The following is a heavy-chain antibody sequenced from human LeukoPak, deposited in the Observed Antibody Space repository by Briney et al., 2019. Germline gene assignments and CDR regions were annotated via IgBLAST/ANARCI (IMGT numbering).Heavy chain of an antibody. D-gene: IGHD3-9*01. CDR2: INSSSSYI. Sequence: PGGSLRLSCAASGFTFSSYSMNWVRQAPGKGLEWVSSINSSSSYIYYADSVKGRFTISRDNAKNSLYLQMNSLRAEDTAVYYCARDGGYYDILTGSIDYWGQGTLVTVSS. CDR3: ARDGGYYDILTGSIDY. V-gene: IGHV3-21*01. J-gene: IGHJ4*02. CDR1: GFTFSSYS.